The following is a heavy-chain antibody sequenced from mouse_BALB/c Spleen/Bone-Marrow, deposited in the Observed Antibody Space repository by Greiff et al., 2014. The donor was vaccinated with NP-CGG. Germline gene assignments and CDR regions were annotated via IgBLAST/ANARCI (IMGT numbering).Heavy chain of an antibody. CDR3: AMITTGAGFAY. Sequence: VQLQQSGAELVKPGASVKLSCTASGFNIKDTYMHWVKQRPEQGLEWIGRIDPANGNTKYDPKFQGKATITADTSSNTAYLQLSSLTSEDSAVYYCAMITTGAGFAYWGQGTLVTVSA. J-gene: IGHJ3*01. CDR1: GFNIKDTY. D-gene: IGHD2-4*01. CDR2: IDPANGNT. V-gene: IGHV14-3*02.